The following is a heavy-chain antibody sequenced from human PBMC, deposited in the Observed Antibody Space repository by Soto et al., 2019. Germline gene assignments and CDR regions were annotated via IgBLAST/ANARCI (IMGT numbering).Heavy chain of an antibody. CDR2: INAGNGNT. CDR1: GYTFTSYA. CDR3: ARGGFLAAAGTEYFDY. J-gene: IGHJ4*02. Sequence: QVQLVQSGAEVKKPGASVKVSCKASGYTFTSYAMHWVRQAPGQRLEWMGWINAGNGNTKYSQKFQGRVTITRDTSASTEYMEMSSLRSEDTAVYYCARGGFLAAAGTEYFDYWGQGTLVTVSS. V-gene: IGHV1-3*01. D-gene: IGHD6-13*01.